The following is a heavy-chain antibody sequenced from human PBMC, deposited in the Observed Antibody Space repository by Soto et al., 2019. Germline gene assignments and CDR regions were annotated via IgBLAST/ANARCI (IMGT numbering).Heavy chain of an antibody. D-gene: IGHD2-2*01. Sequence: GASVKVSGKASGYTSADFGISWVRQAPGQGLEWMGWVSGNNGASNPAPKVQGRITMTLDTSTGVSYMALRSLRSDDTAIYYCVRDQKYFRVNGNWFDSRGQGTLVTVS. CDR2: VSGNNGAS. CDR1: GYTSADFG. J-gene: IGHJ5*01. CDR3: VRDQKYFRVNGNWFDS. V-gene: IGHV1-18*04.